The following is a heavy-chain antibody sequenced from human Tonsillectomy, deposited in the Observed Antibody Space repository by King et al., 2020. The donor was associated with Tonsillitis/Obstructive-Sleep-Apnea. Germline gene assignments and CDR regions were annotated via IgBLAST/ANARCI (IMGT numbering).Heavy chain of an antibody. Sequence: QVQLVESGGGVVQPGRSLRLSCAASGFTFSRYAIHWVRQGPGKGLEWVAVISYDGSNKYYADSVEGRFTISRDNSKNTLYLQMNSLGAEDTAMYYCAREGIYDTSGYADAFDIWGQGTMVTVSS. CDR3: AREGIYDTSGYADAFDI. CDR2: ISYDGSNK. CDR1: GFTFSRYA. D-gene: IGHD3-22*01. V-gene: IGHV3-30*04. J-gene: IGHJ3*02.